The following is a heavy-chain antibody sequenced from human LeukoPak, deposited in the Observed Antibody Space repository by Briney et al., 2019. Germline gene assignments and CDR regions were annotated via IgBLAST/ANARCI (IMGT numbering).Heavy chain of an antibody. CDR3: AKATPNDFWSGYIAIFDY. CDR1: GFTFDDYA. CDR2: ISGSGGST. V-gene: IGHV3-23*01. J-gene: IGHJ4*02. D-gene: IGHD3-3*01. Sequence: PGGSLRLSCAASGFTFDDYAMHWVRQAPGKGLEWVSAISGSGGSTYYADSVKGRFTSSRDNSKNTLYLQMNSLRAEDTAVYYCAKATPNDFWSGYIAIFDYWGRGTLVTVSS.